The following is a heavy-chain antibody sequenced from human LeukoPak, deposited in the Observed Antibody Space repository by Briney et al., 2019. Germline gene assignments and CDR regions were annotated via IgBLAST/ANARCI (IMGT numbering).Heavy chain of an antibody. CDR1: GGSISSYY. J-gene: IGHJ6*03. CDR3: AGGGKLGIYYYYYYMDV. CDR2: IYYSGST. V-gene: IGHV4-59*01. Sequence: SETLSLTCTVSGGSISSYYWSWIRHPPGKGLGWIGYIYYSGSTNYNPSLKSRVTISVDTSKNQFSLKLSSVTAADTAVYYCAGGGKLGIYYYYYYMDVWGKGTTVTVSS. D-gene: IGHD7-27*01.